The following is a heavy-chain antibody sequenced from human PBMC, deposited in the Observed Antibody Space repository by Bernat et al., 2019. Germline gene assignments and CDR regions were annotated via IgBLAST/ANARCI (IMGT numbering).Heavy chain of an antibody. CDR2: INPNSGGT. CDR3: ARDLSYSSSWGEYYFDY. V-gene: IGHV1-2*04. D-gene: IGHD6-6*01. CDR1: GYTFTGYY. Sequence: QVQLVQSGAEVKKPGASVKVSCKASGYTFTGYYMHWVRQAPGQGLEWMGWINPNSGGTNYALKFQGWVTMTRDTSISTAYMELSRLRSDDTAVYYCARDLSYSSSWGEYYFDYWGQGTLVTVSS. J-gene: IGHJ4*02.